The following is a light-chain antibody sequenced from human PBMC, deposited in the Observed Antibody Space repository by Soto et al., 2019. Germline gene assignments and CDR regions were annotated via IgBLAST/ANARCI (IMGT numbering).Light chain of an antibody. CDR1: QSISSY. V-gene: IGKV1-39*01. Sequence: DIQMTQSPSSLSASVGDRVTITCRASQSISSYLHWYQQKPGKAPKLLIYAASSLQSGVPSRFSGSGSGTDLTLTISSLQPEDFATYDCQQSYNTPWTFGQGTKVEIK. J-gene: IGKJ1*01. CDR2: AAS. CDR3: QQSYNTPWT.